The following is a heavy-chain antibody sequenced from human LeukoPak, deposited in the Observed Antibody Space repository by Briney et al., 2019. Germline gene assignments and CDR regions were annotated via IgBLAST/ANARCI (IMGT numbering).Heavy chain of an antibody. V-gene: IGHV4-4*02. J-gene: IGHJ4*02. CDR3: ARKGYYYECNGQGFDY. CDR1: DGSISSSYW. D-gene: IGHD3-22*01. CDR2: ICHSGST. Sequence: SGTLSLTCAVSDGSISSSYWWSWVRQPPGKGLEWIGEICHSGSTNFNPSLKSRVTISVDKSKNHFSLKLSSVTAADTAVYYCARKGYYYECNGQGFDYWGQGTLVTVSS.